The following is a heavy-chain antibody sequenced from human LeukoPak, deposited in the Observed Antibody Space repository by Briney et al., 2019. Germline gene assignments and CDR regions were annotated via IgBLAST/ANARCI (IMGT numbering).Heavy chain of an antibody. J-gene: IGHJ4*02. Sequence: SETLSLTCTVSGYSISSGYYWGWIRQPPGKGLEWIGSIYHSGSTYYNPSLKSRVTISVDTSKNQFSLKLSSVTAADTAVYYCARVSMVRGAPDYYFDYWGQGTLVTVSS. CDR3: ARVSMVRGAPDYYFDY. D-gene: IGHD3-10*01. V-gene: IGHV4-38-2*02. CDR2: IYHSGST. CDR1: GYSISSGYY.